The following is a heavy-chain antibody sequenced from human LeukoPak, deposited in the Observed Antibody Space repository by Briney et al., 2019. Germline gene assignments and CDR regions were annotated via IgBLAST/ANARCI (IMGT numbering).Heavy chain of an antibody. D-gene: IGHD1-26*01. CDR1: GFTFSRYW. J-gene: IGHJ4*02. CDR3: ARGDSGSYHLDY. CDR2: INSDGSST. Sequence: GGSLRLSCAASGFTFSRYWMHWVRQAPGKGLAWVSRINSDGSSTSYADSVKGRFTISRDNAKNTLYLQMNSLRAEDTAVYYCARGDSGSYHLDYWGQGTLVTVSS. V-gene: IGHV3-74*01.